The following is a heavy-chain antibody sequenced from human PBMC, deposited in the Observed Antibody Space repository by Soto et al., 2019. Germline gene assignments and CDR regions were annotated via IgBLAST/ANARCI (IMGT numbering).Heavy chain of an antibody. V-gene: IGHV3-11*01. CDR2: ISRSGSTI. D-gene: IGHD5-18*01. Sequence: QMQLVESGGGLVEPGGSLRLSCEASGFTFSNHYMSWVRQAPGKGLEWISYISRSGSTIYYADSIRGRFTISRDNSKNSLYLQMDSLRAEDTAMYFCGRDPELWDDNVATRPSTYYYGMDVWGQGTTVTVSS. CDR1: GFTFSNHY. CDR3: GRDPELWDDNVATRPSTYYYGMDV. J-gene: IGHJ6*02.